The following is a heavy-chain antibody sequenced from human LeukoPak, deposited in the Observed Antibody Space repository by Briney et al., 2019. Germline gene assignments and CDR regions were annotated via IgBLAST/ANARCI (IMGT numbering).Heavy chain of an antibody. D-gene: IGHD3-10*01. CDR1: VCTYSSYA. V-gene: IGHV1-69*06. CDR2: IIPIFGTA. CDR3: ARGGIWFGELWGWYFDL. J-gene: IGHJ2*01. Sequence: SVKVSCKASVCTYSSYAISWVRQAPGQGLEWMGGIIPIFGTANYAQKFQGRVTIAADKSTSTSYMELSSLRSEDTGVYYCARGGIWFGELWGWYFDLWGRGTLVTVSS.